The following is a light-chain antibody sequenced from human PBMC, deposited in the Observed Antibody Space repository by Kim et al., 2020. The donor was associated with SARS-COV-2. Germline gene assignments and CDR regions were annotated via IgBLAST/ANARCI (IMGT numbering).Light chain of an antibody. V-gene: IGKV3-20*01. CDR3: QQYTGSPIT. CDR2: DAS. CDR1: QSVRSGY. J-gene: IGKJ5*01. Sequence: SPGGRATISCRASQSVRSGYLAWYQQKPGQAPRLLIYDASSRATGIPDRFSGSGSGTDFTLTISRLEPEDFAVYYCQQYTGSPITFGQGTRLEIK.